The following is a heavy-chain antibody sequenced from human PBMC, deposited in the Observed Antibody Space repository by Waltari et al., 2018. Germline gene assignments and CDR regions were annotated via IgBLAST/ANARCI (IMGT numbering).Heavy chain of an antibody. CDR3: ASLKRYYYYYMDV. J-gene: IGHJ6*03. Sequence: QLQLQESGPGLVKPSETLSLTCTVSGGSISSSSYYWGWIRQPPGKGLEWSGSIYYSGSTYYNPSIKSRVTISVDTYKNQFSLKLSSVTAADTAVYYCASLKRYYYYYMDVWGKGTTVTISS. V-gene: IGHV4-39*07. CDR2: IYYSGST. CDR1: GGSISSSSYY.